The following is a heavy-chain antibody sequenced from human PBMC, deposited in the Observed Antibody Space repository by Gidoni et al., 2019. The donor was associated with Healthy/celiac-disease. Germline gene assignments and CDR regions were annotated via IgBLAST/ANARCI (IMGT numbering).Heavy chain of an antibody. J-gene: IGHJ3*02. CDR3: AVPALVGETDFDI. CDR1: GYTFTYRY. Sequence: QMQLVQSGAEVKKTGSSVKVSCKASGYTFTYRYLHWVRQAPGQALEWMGWITPFNGNTNYAQKFQDRVTITRDRSMSTAYMELSSLRSEDTAMYYCAVPALVGETDFDIWGQGTMVTVSS. V-gene: IGHV1-45*02. D-gene: IGHD1-26*01. CDR2: ITPFNGNT.